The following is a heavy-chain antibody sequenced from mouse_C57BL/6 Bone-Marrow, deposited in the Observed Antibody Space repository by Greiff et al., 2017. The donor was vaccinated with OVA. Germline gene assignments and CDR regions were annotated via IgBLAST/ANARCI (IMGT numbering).Heavy chain of an antibody. Sequence: VKLVESGAELVRPGASVTLSCKASGYTFTDYEMHWVKQTPVHGLEWIGAIDPETGGTAYNQKFKGKAILTADKSSSTAYMELRSLTSEDSAVYYCTRSGTTVPYYWGQGTTLTVSS. CDR2: IDPETGGT. V-gene: IGHV1-15*01. D-gene: IGHD1-1*01. CDR1: GYTFTDYE. J-gene: IGHJ2*01. CDR3: TRSGTTVPYY.